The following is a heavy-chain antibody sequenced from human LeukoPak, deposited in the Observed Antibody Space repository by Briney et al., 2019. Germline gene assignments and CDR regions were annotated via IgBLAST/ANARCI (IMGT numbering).Heavy chain of an antibody. CDR3: AREVGATGYYFDY. Sequence: SETLSLTCTVSGGSISSYYWSWIRQPPGKGLEWIGYFYYSGSTHYNPSLKSRVTISVDTSKNQFSLKLSSVTAADTAVYYCAREVGATGYYFDYWGQGTLVTVSS. D-gene: IGHD1-26*01. V-gene: IGHV4-59*01. CDR1: GGSISSYY. CDR2: FYYSGST. J-gene: IGHJ4*02.